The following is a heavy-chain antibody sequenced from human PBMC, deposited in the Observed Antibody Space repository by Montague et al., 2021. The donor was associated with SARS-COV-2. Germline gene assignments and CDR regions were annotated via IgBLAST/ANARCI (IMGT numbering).Heavy chain of an antibody. CDR3: ARSHYDILTGYYTVFDY. Sequence: PALVKPTQTLTLTCTFSGFPLSTSGMCVSWIRQPPGKALEWLALIYWXDDKYYSTSLKTRLTISKDTSKNQVVLTMTNMDPVDTATYYCARSHYDILTGYYTVFDYWGQGTLVTVSS. J-gene: IGHJ4*02. D-gene: IGHD3-9*01. V-gene: IGHV2-70*01. CDR2: IYWXDDK. CDR1: GFPLSTSGMC.